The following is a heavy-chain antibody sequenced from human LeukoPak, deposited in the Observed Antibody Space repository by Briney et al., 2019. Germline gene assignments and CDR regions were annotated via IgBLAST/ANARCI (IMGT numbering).Heavy chain of an antibody. D-gene: IGHD6-19*01. CDR2: ISGSGGST. Sequence: GGSLRLSCAASGFTFSSYGMSWVRQAPGKGLEWVSAISGSGGSTYYADSVKGLFTISRENSKNTLYLQINSLRAEDTAVYYCAKDHLPGIVVADRDYWGQGTLVTVSS. CDR1: GFTFSSYG. CDR3: AKDHLPGIVVADRDY. J-gene: IGHJ4*02. V-gene: IGHV3-23*01.